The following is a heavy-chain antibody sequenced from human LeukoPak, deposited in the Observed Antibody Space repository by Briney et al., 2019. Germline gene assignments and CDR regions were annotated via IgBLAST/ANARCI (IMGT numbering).Heavy chain of an antibody. D-gene: IGHD3-3*01. J-gene: IGHJ6*02. V-gene: IGHV4-59*12. CDR1: GGSISSYY. CDR3: ARVTLYDFWSGNYYGMDV. Sequence: PSETLSLTCTVSGGSISSYYWSWIRQPPGKGLEWIGYIYYSGSTNYNPSLKSRVTISVDTSKNQFSLKLSSVTAADTAVYYCARVTLYDFWSGNYYGMDVWGQGTTVTVSS. CDR2: IYYSGST.